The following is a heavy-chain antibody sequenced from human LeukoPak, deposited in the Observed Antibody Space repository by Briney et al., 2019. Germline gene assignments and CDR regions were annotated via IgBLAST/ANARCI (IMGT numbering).Heavy chain of an antibody. V-gene: IGHV3-66*01. Sequence: GGSLRLSCAASGFTVSSNYMSWVRQAPGKGLEWVSVIYSGGSTYYADSVKGRFAISRDNSKNTLYLQMNSLRAEDTAVYYCARGQLRTWIQLWPPPYYFDYWGQGTLVTVSS. CDR3: ARGQLRTWIQLWPPPYYFDY. D-gene: IGHD5-18*01. CDR1: GFTVSSNY. J-gene: IGHJ4*02. CDR2: IYSGGST.